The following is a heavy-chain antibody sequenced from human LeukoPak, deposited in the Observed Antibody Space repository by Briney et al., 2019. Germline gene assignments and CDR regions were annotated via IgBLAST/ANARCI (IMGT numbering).Heavy chain of an antibody. CDR2: ISSNGGNT. J-gene: IGHJ4*02. CDR1: EFTFSSYA. CDR3: ARDVGPFDY. D-gene: IGHD1-26*01. Sequence: QPGGSLRLSCSGSEFTFSSYAIHWVRQAPGKGLQYVSGISSNGGNTYNADSVKGRFTISRDNSKNTLYLQMGSLRAEDMAVYYCARDVGPFDYWGQGTLVTVSS. V-gene: IGHV3-64*02.